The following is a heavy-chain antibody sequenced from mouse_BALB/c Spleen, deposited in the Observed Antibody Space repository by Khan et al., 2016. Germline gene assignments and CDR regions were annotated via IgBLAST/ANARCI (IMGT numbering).Heavy chain of an antibody. V-gene: IGHV1S136*01. CDR3: ARRYGYYWYFDV. D-gene: IGHD2-2*01. CDR2: VNPDNGVT. J-gene: IGHJ1*01. Sequence: VRLQQSGPELVKPGASVKMSCKASGYTFTSYVVHWVRQKPGQGLDWIGYVNPDNGVTRYNARFRGKATLTSDNSSSTAYMELSSLTSDVSSVYYCARRYGYYWYFDVWGAVTTVTVSS. CDR1: GYTFTSYV.